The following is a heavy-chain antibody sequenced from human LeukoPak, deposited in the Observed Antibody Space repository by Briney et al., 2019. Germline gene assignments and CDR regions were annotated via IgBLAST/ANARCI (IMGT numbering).Heavy chain of an antibody. J-gene: IGHJ4*02. CDR1: GYTFSIYW. V-gene: IGHV3-7*01. CDR2: IKQDGSEK. D-gene: IGHD3-10*01. CDR3: ARARGYYGSGTFDY. Sequence: TGGSLRLSCAASGYTFSIYWMSWVRQAPGKGLEWVANIKQDGSEKYYVDSVKGRFTISRDNAKNSLYLQVNSLRAEDTAVYYCARARGYYGSGTFDYWGQGTLVTVSS.